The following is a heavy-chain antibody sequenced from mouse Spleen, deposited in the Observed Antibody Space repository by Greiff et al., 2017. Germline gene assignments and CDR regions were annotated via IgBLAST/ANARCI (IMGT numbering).Heavy chain of an antibody. Sequence: EVKLMESGGGLVKPGGSLKLSCAASGFTFSSYAMSWVRQTPEKRLEWVATISSGGSYTYYPDSVKGRFTISRDNAKNTLYLQMSSLRSEDTAMYYCARRGDYYGSSDYWGQGTTLTVSS. D-gene: IGHD1-1*01. V-gene: IGHV5-9-1*01. J-gene: IGHJ2*01. CDR2: ISSGGSYT. CDR3: ARRGDYYGSSDY. CDR1: GFTFSSYA.